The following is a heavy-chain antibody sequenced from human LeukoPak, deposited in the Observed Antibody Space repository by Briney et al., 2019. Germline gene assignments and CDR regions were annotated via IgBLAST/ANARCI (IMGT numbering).Heavy chain of an antibody. V-gene: IGHV4-31*03. CDR1: GGSISSGGYY. Sequence: KSSETLSLTCTVSGGSISSGGYYWSWIRQHPGKGLEWIGYIYYSGSTYYNPSLKSRVTLSVDTSKNQFSLKLSSVTAADTAVYYCAKDEVRYFDWSHHYYYGMDVWGKGTTVTVSS. CDR3: AKDEVRYFDWSHHYYYGMDV. D-gene: IGHD3-9*01. J-gene: IGHJ6*04. CDR2: IYYSGST.